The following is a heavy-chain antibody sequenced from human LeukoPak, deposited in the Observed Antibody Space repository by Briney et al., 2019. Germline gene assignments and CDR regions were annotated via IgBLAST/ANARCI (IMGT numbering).Heavy chain of an antibody. CDR2: MNPNSGNT. D-gene: IGHD1-20*01. CDR3: ARVFNWNFGQVAFDI. Sequence: VASVTVSCKASGYTFTGYYMHWVRQAPGQGLEWMGWMNPNSGNTGYAQKFQGRVTMTRNTSISTAYMELSRLRSDDTAVYYCARVFNWNFGQVAFDIWGQGTMVTVSS. CDR1: GYTFTGYY. V-gene: IGHV1-8*02. J-gene: IGHJ3*02.